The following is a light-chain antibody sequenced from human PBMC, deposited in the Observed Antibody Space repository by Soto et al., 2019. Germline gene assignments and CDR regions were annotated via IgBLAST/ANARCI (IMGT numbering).Light chain of an antibody. J-gene: IGLJ1*01. CDR3: QVWDSSTV. Sequence: YELTQPLSVSVALGQTARITCGGNNIGSKNVHWYQQKPGQAPVLVIYRDSNRPSGIPERFSGSNSGNTATLTISRAQAGDEADYYCQVWDSSTVFGTGTKVTVL. CDR1: NIGSKN. V-gene: IGLV3-9*01. CDR2: RDS.